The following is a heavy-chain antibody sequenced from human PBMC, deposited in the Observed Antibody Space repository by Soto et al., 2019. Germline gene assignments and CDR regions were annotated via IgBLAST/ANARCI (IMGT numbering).Heavy chain of an antibody. D-gene: IGHD5-18*01. CDR2: INRGGGP. CDR3: ARADGPLPVTLLGF. Sequence: EVRLLESGGGLVQPGGSLNLSWAPSGLPFNNNSMSWVGKAQGKGLEWVSSINRGGGPYYADSVKGRFTISRDNSKNMLYLRMNSLRADDTAVYFCARADGPLPVTLLGFWGQGTLVTVSS. J-gene: IGHJ4*02. CDR1: GLPFNNNS. V-gene: IGHV3-23*01.